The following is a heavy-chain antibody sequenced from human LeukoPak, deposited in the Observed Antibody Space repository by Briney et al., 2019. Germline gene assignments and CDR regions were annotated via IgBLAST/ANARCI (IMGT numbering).Heavy chain of an antibody. J-gene: IGHJ3*02. CDR1: GFTFSSYA. CDR2: ISGSGGST. D-gene: IGHD3-22*01. V-gene: IGHV3-23*01. CDR3: AKIMIVVVTLANAFDI. Sequence: GGSLRLSYAASGFTFSSYAMSWVRQAPGKGLEWVSAISGSGGSTYYADSVKGRFTISRDNSKNTLYLQMNSLRAEDTAVYYCAKIMIVVVTLANAFDIWGQGTMVTVSS.